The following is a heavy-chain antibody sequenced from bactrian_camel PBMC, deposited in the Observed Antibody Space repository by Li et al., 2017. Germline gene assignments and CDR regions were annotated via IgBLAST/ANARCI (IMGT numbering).Heavy chain of an antibody. CDR1: GFTFSLYY. D-gene: IGHD6*01. V-gene: IGHV3-2*01. CDR3: AKLLGSWYFDY. CDR2: IYSDGSKT. J-gene: IGHJ6*01. Sequence: QLVESGGDLVQPGGSLRLSCAAFGFTFSLYYMSWVRQAPGKGLEWVSSIYSDGSKTLYADSVKGRFTISRDNAKNTVYLQLNSLKTKDTAMYYCAKLLGSWYFDYWGQGTQVTVS.